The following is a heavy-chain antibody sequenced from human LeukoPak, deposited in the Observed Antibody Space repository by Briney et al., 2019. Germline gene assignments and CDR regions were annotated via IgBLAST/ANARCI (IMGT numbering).Heavy chain of an antibody. CDR3: AKDLVTAGPGES. D-gene: IGHD2-21*02. CDR2: ISYDGSNK. V-gene: IGHV3-30*18. Sequence: PGGSLRLSCAASGFTFSSYGMHWVRQAPGKGLEWVAVISYDGSNKYYADSVKGRFTISRDNSKNTLYLQMNSLRAEDTAVYYCAKDLVTAGPGESWGQGTPVTVSS. J-gene: IGHJ4*02. CDR1: GFTFSSYG.